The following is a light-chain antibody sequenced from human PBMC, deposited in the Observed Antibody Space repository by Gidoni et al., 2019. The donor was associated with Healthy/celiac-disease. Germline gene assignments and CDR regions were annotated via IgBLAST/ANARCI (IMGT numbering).Light chain of an antibody. CDR3: QQYDNLPLYT. J-gene: IGKJ2*01. V-gene: IGKV1-33*01. Sequence: VQMTPSPSSLSASVGDRVTITCQASQDISNYLNWYQQKPGKAPKLLIYDASNLETGVPSRFSGSGSGTDFTFTISSLQPEDIATYYCQQYDNLPLYTFGQXTKLEIK. CDR1: QDISNY. CDR2: DAS.